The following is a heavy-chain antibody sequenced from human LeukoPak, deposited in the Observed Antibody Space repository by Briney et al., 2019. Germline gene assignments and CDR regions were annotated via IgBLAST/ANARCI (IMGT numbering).Heavy chain of an antibody. D-gene: IGHD1-20*01. CDR2: ISSSSSYI. CDR3: ARVVQLSGTSG. CDR1: GFTFSSYS. Sequence: GGSLRLSCAASGFTFSSYSMNWVRQAPGKGLEWVSSISSSSSYIYYADSEKGRFTISRDNAKNSLYLQMNSLRAEDTAVYYCARVVQLSGTSGWGQGTLVTVSS. J-gene: IGHJ4*02. V-gene: IGHV3-21*01.